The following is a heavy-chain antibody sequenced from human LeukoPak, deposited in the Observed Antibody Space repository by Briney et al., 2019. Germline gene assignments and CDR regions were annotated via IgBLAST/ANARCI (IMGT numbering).Heavy chain of an antibody. D-gene: IGHD5-18*01. J-gene: IGHJ3*02. V-gene: IGHV4-38-2*01. CDR3: ARRSTARAFDI. CDR2: IYHSGST. CDR1: GYSISSGYY. Sequence: SETLSLTCAVSGYSISSGYYWGWIRQPPGKGLEWIGSIYHSGSTCYNPSLKSRVTISVDTSKNQFSLKLSSVTAADTAVYYCARRSTARAFDIWGQGTMVTVSS.